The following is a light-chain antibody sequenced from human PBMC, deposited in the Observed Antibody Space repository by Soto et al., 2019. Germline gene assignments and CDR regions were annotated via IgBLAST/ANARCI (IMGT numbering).Light chain of an antibody. CDR1: QSISDS. Sequence: DIQMTQSPSTLSASVGDRVTITCRASQSISDSLAWYQQKPGKAPKLLIYEASNLKRGVPSRFSGSGSGTECPHTISSLQADYFASLYFQQGNDYCTFGQGTKVEIK. CDR2: EAS. CDR3: QQGNDYCT. J-gene: IGKJ1*01. V-gene: IGKV1-5*03.